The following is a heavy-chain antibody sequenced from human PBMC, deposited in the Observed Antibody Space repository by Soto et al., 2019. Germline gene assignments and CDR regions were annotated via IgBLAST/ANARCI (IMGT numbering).Heavy chain of an antibody. CDR2: IIPIFGTA. Sequence: SVKVSCKASGGTFSSYAISWVRQAPGQGLEWMGGIIPIFGTANYAQKFQGRVTITADESTSTAYMELSSLRSEDTAVYYCARDRVRYSSSSTFLYWGQGTLVTVSS. CDR3: ARDRVRYSSSSTFLY. D-gene: IGHD6-6*01. V-gene: IGHV1-69*13. J-gene: IGHJ4*02. CDR1: GGTFSSYA.